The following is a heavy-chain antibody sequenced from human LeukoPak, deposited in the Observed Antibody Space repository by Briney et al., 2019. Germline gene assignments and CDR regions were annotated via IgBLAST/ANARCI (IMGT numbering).Heavy chain of an antibody. J-gene: IGHJ4*02. D-gene: IGHD4-17*01. V-gene: IGHV4-38-2*02. CDR2: IYHSGST. Sequence: SETLSLTWAVSGYSISSGYYWGWIRQPPGKGLEWIGSIYHSGSTYYNPSLKSRVTISVDTSKNQFSLKLSSVTAADTAVYYCARDRHGDSSFDYWGQGTLVTVSS. CDR1: GYSISSGYY. CDR3: ARDRHGDSSFDY.